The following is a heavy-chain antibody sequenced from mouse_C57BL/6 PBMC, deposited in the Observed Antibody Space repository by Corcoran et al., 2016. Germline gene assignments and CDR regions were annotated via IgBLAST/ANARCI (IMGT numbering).Heavy chain of an antibody. J-gene: IGHJ4*01. V-gene: IGHV1-80*01. D-gene: IGHD1-1*01. Sequence: QVHLKQSGGELVKPGAAVKVYFKSSVYAFRSYLMNWVKQRPGRGLEWIGQIYPGDGDTNYNGTFKGKATLTTDKSSSTAYMQLSSLTSEDSAVYFCARGGYYYDAMDYCGQGTSVTVSS. CDR3: ARGGYYYDAMDY. CDR1: VYAFRSYL. CDR2: IYPGDGDT.